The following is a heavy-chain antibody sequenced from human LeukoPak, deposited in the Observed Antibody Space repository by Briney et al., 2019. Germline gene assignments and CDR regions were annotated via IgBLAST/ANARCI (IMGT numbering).Heavy chain of an antibody. CDR1: GYIFANYD. CDR2: MNPNSGNT. V-gene: IGHV1-8*01. CDR3: ATAEGGSGWFDP. J-gene: IGHJ5*02. D-gene: IGHD3-16*01. Sequence: ASVKVSCKASGYIFANYDINWVRQATGQGLEWMGWMNPNSGNTDYAQKFQGRITMTRNTAISTAYMELSSLTSEDTAVYYCATAEGGSGWFDPWGQGTLVTVSS.